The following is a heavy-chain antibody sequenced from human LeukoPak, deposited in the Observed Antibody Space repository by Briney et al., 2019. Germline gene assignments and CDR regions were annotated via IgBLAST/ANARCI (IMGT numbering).Heavy chain of an antibody. CDR3: GRYLYAYGLDV. J-gene: IGHJ6*02. CDR2: INHEGTEK. CDR1: GFTFTTNW. D-gene: IGHD2/OR15-2a*01. V-gene: IGHV3-7*01. Sequence: GESLRLSCEASSGFTFTTNWMAWVRQAPGKGLEWVATINHEGTEKNYVDSVRGRFTVSRDNAKDSLSLQINSLRAEDTAVYYCGRYLYAYGLDVWGLGTTVTVSS.